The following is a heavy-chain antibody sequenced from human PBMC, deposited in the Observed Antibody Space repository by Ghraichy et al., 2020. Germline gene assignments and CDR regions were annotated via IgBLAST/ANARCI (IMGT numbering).Heavy chain of an antibody. V-gene: IGHV3-20*04. CDR1: GFTFDDYG. J-gene: IGHJ4*02. CDR3: ARGEYSSNDY. CDR2: INWNGGST. Sequence: GGSLRLSCEASGFTFDDYGMSWVSQAPGKGLEWVSSINWNGGSTGYADSVKGRFTISRDYARNSLYLQMNSLRAEDTALYYGARGEYSSNDYWGQGTLVTVSS. D-gene: IGHD6-6*01.